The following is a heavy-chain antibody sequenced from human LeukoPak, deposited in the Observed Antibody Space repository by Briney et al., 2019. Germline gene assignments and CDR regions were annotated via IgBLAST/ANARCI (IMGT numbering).Heavy chain of an antibody. D-gene: IGHD2-15*01. Sequence: GGSLRLSCAASGFTFSSYNMSWVRQAPGKGLEWVSSISRTSSYIYYADSVKGRFTISRDNAQNSLYLPLNSLRVEDTAVSYCARVLETDCSGGSCYSGLDYWGQGTLVTVSS. V-gene: IGHV3-21*01. CDR1: GFTFSSYN. J-gene: IGHJ4*02. CDR3: ARVLETDCSGGSCYSGLDY. CDR2: ISRTSSYI.